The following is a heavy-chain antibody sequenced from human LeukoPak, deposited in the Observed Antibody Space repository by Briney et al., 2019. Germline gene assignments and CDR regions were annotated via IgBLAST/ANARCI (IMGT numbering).Heavy chain of an antibody. D-gene: IGHD2-2*01. Sequence: PSETLSPTCAVYGGSFSGYYWSWIRQPPGKGLEWIGEINHSGSTNYNPSLKSRVTISVDTSKNQFSLKLSSVTAADTAVYYCARLLGYCSSTSCGHRRFDYWGQGTLVTVSS. J-gene: IGHJ4*02. V-gene: IGHV4-34*01. CDR2: INHSGST. CDR3: ARLLGYCSSTSCGHRRFDY. CDR1: GGSFSGYY.